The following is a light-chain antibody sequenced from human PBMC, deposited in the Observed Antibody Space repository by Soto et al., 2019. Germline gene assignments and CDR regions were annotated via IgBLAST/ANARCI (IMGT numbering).Light chain of an antibody. J-gene: IGLJ2*01. CDR1: KLGDKY. CDR3: KAWDSSTVV. CDR2: QDS. Sequence: SYELTQPPSVSVSPGQTASITCSGDKLGDKYACWYQQKPGQSPVLVIYQDSKRPSGIPERFSGSNYGNTVTLTISGTQAMDEADYYCKAWDSSTVVFGGGTKVTVL. V-gene: IGLV3-1*01.